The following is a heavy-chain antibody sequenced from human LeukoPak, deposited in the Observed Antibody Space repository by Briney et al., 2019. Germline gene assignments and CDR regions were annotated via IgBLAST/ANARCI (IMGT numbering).Heavy chain of an antibody. CDR2: IYYSGST. Sequence: TQSLTCTVSGGSISSGGYYWSWIRQHPGKGLEWIGYIYYSGSTYYNPSLKSRVTISVDTSKNQFSLKLSSVTAADTAVYYCARDNAYCSGGSCYSRYEGWYFDLWGRGTLVTVSS. J-gene: IGHJ2*01. V-gene: IGHV4-31*03. CDR3: ARDNAYCSGGSCYSRYEGWYFDL. CDR1: GGSISSGGYY. D-gene: IGHD2-15*01.